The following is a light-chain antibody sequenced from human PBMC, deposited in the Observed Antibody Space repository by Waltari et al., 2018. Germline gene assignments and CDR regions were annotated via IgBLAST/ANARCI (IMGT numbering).Light chain of an antibody. V-gene: IGKV3-20*01. Sequence: EIVLTQSPGTLSLSPGERASLSCRASQIISTSYLAWYQQKPGQAPRLLIYDASSRATGIPDRFSGSGSGTDFTLTISRLEPEDFAVYYCQKYGSTPRPFGGGTKVEIK. CDR3: QKYGSTPRP. CDR2: DAS. J-gene: IGKJ4*01. CDR1: QIISTSY.